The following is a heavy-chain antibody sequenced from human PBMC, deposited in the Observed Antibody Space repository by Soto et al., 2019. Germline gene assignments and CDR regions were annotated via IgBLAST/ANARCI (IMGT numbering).Heavy chain of an antibody. CDR1: GGTITSYNHY. CDR3: ARGSRGPRWFDP. V-gene: IGHV4-30-4*01. Sequence: SESLSLTCTVSGGTITSYNHYWTWIRQAPGKGLECIGYIDYSGTTNYSPSLQGRVTISVDKSKNQFSLSLTSVTAADTAVYYCARGSRGPRWFDPWGQGALLTVSS. CDR2: IDYSGTT. J-gene: IGHJ5*02. D-gene: IGHD5-12*01.